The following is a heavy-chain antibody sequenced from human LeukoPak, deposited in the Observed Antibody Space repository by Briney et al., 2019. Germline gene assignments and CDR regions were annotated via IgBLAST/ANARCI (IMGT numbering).Heavy chain of an antibody. Sequence: PGGSLRLSCAASGFTFSSYGMNWVRQAPGKGLEWVAVISYDGSNNYYTDCVKGRFTISRDNSKNTVYLQMNSLRGEDTAVYYCARGSGYSYGFTGRERTKSRLDYWGQGTLVTVSS. J-gene: IGHJ4*02. V-gene: IGHV3-30*03. CDR3: ARGSGYSYGFTGRERTKSRLDY. CDR2: ISYDGSNN. D-gene: IGHD5-18*01. CDR1: GFTFSSYG.